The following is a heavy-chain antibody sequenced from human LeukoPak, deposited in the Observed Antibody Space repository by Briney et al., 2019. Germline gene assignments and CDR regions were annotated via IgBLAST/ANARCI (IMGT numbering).Heavy chain of an antibody. CDR2: ISYSGST. CDR1: GGSVSRFH. J-gene: IGHJ5*02. CDR3: ARHANYYGSGSYLNWFDL. V-gene: IGHV4-59*08. Sequence: SETLSLTCTVSGGSVSRFHWGWIRQPPGKGLEWVGYISYSGSTHYSPSLKSRVTISLDTSENHFSLKLSSVTAADTAVYYCARHANYYGSGSYLNWFDLWGQGTLVTVSS. D-gene: IGHD3-10*01.